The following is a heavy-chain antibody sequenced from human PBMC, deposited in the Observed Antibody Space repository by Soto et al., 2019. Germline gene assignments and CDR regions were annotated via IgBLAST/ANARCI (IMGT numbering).Heavy chain of an antibody. J-gene: IGHJ3*02. CDR2: TYYRSKWYS. CDR3: ERGPETPMGTFDI. Sequence: SQTLSLTCALSGDSFSSNTAALHWIRQSPSRGLEWLGRTYYRSKWYSSSAVSVKSRITINPDTSKKQFSLXLNSVTPEDTDVYYCERGPETPMGTFDIFGQGTVVTV. D-gene: IGHD5-18*01. V-gene: IGHV6-1*01. CDR1: GDSFSSNTAA.